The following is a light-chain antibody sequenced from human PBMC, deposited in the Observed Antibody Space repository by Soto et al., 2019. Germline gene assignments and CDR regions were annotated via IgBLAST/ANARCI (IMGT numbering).Light chain of an antibody. CDR2: LNSDGSH. Sequence: QSVLTQSPSASASLGASVKLTCTLSSGHSDYAIAWHQQRPEKGPRYLMKLNSDGSHSNGDGIPDRFSGSSSGAERYLTISSLQSEDEADYYCQTWGTGIQVFGGGTKVTVL. V-gene: IGLV4-69*01. CDR3: QTWGTGIQV. J-gene: IGLJ2*01. CDR1: SGHSDYA.